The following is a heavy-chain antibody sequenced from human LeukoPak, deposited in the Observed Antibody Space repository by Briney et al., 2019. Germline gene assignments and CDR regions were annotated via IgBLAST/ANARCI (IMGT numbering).Heavy chain of an antibody. Sequence: GGSLRLSCAASGFTFSSYGMHWVRQAPGKGLEWVAFIRYDGSNKYYADSVKGRFTISRDNSKNTLYLQMNSLRAEDTAVYYCAKSYYGDYVDGTGGIDAFDIWGQGTMVTVSS. V-gene: IGHV3-30*02. CDR2: IRYDGSNK. D-gene: IGHD4-17*01. CDR1: GFTFSSYG. CDR3: AKSYYGDYVDGTGGIDAFDI. J-gene: IGHJ3*02.